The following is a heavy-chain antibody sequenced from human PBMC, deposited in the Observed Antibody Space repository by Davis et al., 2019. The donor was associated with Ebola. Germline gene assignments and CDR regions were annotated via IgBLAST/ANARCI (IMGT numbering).Heavy chain of an antibody. CDR3: ARADDYNYQRIDY. D-gene: IGHD5-24*01. CDR1: GGSISNYY. Sequence: PSETLSLTCTVSGGSISNYYWSWIRQPPGKGLEWIGYINYSGNRNYNPSLKSRVTISVDTSKNQFSLKLSSVTAADTAVYYCARADDYNYQRIDYWGQGTLVTVSS. CDR2: INYSGNR. J-gene: IGHJ4*02. V-gene: IGHV4-59*01.